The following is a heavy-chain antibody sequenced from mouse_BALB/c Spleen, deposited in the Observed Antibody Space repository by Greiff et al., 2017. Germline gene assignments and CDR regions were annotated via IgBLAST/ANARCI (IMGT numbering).Heavy chain of an antibody. CDR2: ISNLAYSI. J-gene: IGHJ3*01. D-gene: IGHD2-3*01. V-gene: IGHV5-15*02. CDR1: GFTFSDYG. CDR3: ARDGDGYGAFAY. Sequence: EVKLQESGGGLVQPGGSRKLSCAASGFTFSDYGMAWVRQAPGKGPEWVAFISNLAYSIYYADTVTGRFTISRENAKNTLYLEMSSLRSEDTAMYYCARDGDGYGAFAYWGQGTLVTVSA.